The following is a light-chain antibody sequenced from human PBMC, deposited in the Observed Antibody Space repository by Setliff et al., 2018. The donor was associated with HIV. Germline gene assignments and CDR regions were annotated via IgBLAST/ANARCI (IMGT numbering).Light chain of an antibody. J-gene: IGLJ1*01. Sequence: QSVLTQPASVSGSPGQSITISCTGTNKDVGSYNFVSWYQQHPGKAPKLIIYDVNKRPSGVSNRFSGSKSANTASLTISGLLAEDEADYYCCSYTTSLTYVFGTGTKVT. CDR1: NKDVGSYNF. CDR3: CSYTTSLTYV. V-gene: IGLV2-23*02. CDR2: DVN.